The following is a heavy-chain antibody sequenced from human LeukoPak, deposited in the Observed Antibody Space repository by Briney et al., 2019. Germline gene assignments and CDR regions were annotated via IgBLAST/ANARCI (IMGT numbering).Heavy chain of an antibody. CDR3: ARVTDTLHGSVFDY. CDR1: GYTFTSYG. J-gene: IGHJ4*02. D-gene: IGHD3-10*01. Sequence: GASVKVSCKASGYTFTSYGISWVRQAPGQGLEWMGWISAYNGNTNYAQKLQGRVTMTTDTSTSTAYMGLRSLRSDDTAVYYCARVTDTLHGSVFDYWGQGTLVTVSS. V-gene: IGHV1-18*01. CDR2: ISAYNGNT.